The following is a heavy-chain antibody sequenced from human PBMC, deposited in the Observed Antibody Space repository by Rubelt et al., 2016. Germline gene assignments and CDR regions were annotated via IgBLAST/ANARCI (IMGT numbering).Heavy chain of an antibody. D-gene: IGHD1-26*01. Sequence: EVQLLESGGGLVQPGGSLRLSCAASGFTFSSYAMSWVRQAPGKGLEWVSAISGSGLSTYYADSVKGRFTISRANSKNTLYLQMDSLRAEDTAVFYCAKGNVGGRIYDAVDIWGQGTMVTVSS. CDR1: GFTFSSYA. CDR2: ISGSGLST. V-gene: IGHV3-23*01. CDR3: AKGNVGGRIYDAVDI. J-gene: IGHJ3*02.